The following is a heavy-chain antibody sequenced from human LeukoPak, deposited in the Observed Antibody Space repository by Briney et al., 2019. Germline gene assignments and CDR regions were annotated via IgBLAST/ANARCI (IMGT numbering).Heavy chain of an antibody. V-gene: IGHV4-39*07. CDR2: IYYSGNT. CDR3: ARAPHDSSGYYPSNWFDP. CDR1: GGSISSSSYY. D-gene: IGHD3-22*01. Sequence: SETLSLTCTVSGGSISSSSYYWGWIRQPPGKGLEWIGSIYYSGNTYYNPSLKSRVTISVDTSKNQFSLKLSSVTAADTAVYYCARAPHDSSGYYPSNWFDPWGQGTLVTVSS. J-gene: IGHJ5*02.